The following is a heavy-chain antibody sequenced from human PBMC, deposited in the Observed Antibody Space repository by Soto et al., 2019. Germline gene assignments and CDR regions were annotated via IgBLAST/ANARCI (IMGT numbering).Heavy chain of an antibody. Sequence: QVQLVQSGAEVKKPGSSVKVSCKASGGTFSSYTISWVRQAPGQGLEWMGRIIPILGIANYAQKFQGRVTITADKSTSTAYMELSSLRSEDTAVYYCARDLSLRSEYSGFGPPHFDYWGQGTLVTVSS. CDR2: IIPILGIA. CDR3: ARDLSLRSEYSGFGPPHFDY. CDR1: GGTFSSYT. V-gene: IGHV1-69*08. J-gene: IGHJ4*02. D-gene: IGHD5-12*01.